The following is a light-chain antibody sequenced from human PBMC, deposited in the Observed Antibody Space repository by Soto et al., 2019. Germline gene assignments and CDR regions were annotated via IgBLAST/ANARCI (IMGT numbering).Light chain of an antibody. V-gene: IGKV3-15*01. CDR3: QQYNNWPLT. Sequence: ETVMTQSPATLSVSPGERATLSCRASQSVSTNLAWYQQKPGQAPRLLIYGTSTRATGIPATFSGSGSGTEFTPIFSSAQSEDFSVYYCQQYNNWPLTFGGGTRVEIK. J-gene: IGKJ4*01. CDR2: GTS. CDR1: QSVSTN.